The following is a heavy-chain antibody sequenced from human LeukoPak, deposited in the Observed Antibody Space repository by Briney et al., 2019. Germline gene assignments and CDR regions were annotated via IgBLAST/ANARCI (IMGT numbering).Heavy chain of an antibody. CDR2: INPNSGGT. Sequence: ASVKVSCKASGYTFTGYYMHWVRQAPGLGLEWMGWINPNSGGTNYAQKFQGRVTMTRDTSISTAYMELSRLRSDDTAVYYCARGRYSGYDRFDYWGQGTLVTVSS. D-gene: IGHD5-12*01. CDR3: ARGRYSGYDRFDY. CDR1: GYTFTGYY. V-gene: IGHV1-2*02. J-gene: IGHJ4*02.